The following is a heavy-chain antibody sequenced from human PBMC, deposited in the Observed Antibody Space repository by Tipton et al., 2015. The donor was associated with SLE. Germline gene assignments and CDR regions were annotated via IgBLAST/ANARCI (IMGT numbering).Heavy chain of an antibody. CDR1: GGSISSSSYY. V-gene: IGHV4-39*07. CDR2: IYYSGST. Sequence: TLSLTCTVSGGSISSSSYYWGWIRQPPGKGLEWIGSIYYSGSTYYNPSLKGRVTISVDTSKNQFSLKLSSVTAADTAVYYCARLRVISYSFDYWGQGTLVTVSS. J-gene: IGHJ4*02. CDR3: ARLRVISYSFDY. D-gene: IGHD2-21*01.